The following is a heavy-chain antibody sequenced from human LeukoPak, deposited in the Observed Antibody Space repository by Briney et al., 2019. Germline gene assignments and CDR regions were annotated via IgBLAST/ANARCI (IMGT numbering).Heavy chain of an antibody. Sequence: PSETLSLTCAVYGGSFSGYYWSWIRQPPGKGLEWIGEINHSGSTNYNPSLKSRVTISVDTSKNQFSLELSSVTAADTAVYYCARRRRSSGWKNYYFDYWGQGTLVTVSS. V-gene: IGHV4-34*01. CDR2: INHSGST. CDR1: GGSFSGYY. J-gene: IGHJ4*02. CDR3: ARRRRSSGWKNYYFDY. D-gene: IGHD6-19*01.